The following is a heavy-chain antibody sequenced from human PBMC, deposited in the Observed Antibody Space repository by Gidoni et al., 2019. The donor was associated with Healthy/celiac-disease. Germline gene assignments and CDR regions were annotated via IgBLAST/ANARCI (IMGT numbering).Heavy chain of an antibody. CDR3: ASSYGGKDVDY. V-gene: IGHV1-69*02. CDR2: IIPILGIA. J-gene: IGHJ4*02. Sequence: QVQLVPSGAEVTKPGSSAKVSCKASGRTFSSYTISWVRQAPGQGLEWMGRIIPILGIANNAQKFQGRVTITADKSTSTAYMELSSLRSEDAAVYYWASSYGGKDVDYWGQGTLVTVSS. D-gene: IGHD4-17*01. CDR1: GRTFSSYT.